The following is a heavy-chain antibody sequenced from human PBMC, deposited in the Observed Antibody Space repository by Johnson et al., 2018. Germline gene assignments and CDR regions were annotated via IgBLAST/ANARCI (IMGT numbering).Heavy chain of an antibody. CDR1: GASISSHY. V-gene: IGHV4-59*11. D-gene: IGHD3-22*01. CDR3: ERDQVRRGITVIVVVVIWWFDP. Sequence: QVQLQESGPGLVKPSETPSLTCIVSGASISSHYWSWIRQPPGKGLEGIGDICYRGSTNHHPSLKSRVPISLDTSKKQFSLRLSSVTAADTAVSSCERDQVRRGITVIVVVVIWWFDPWGQGTLVTVSS. J-gene: IGHJ5*02. CDR2: ICYRGST.